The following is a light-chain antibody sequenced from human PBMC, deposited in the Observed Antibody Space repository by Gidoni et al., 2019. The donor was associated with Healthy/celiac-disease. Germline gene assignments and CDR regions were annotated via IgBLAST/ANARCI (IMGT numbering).Light chain of an antibody. V-gene: IGKV1-39*01. CDR2: AAP. CDR3: QRSYSTPR. J-gene: IGKJ5*01. CDR1: QSISSY. Sequence: DIQMTQSPSSLSASVGDRVTITCRASQSISSYFNWYQQKPGKAPKLLIYAAPSLQSGVTSRVSGSGSEIDFTLTRSRLQHEDFETYYCQRSYSTPRFGQGTRLEIK.